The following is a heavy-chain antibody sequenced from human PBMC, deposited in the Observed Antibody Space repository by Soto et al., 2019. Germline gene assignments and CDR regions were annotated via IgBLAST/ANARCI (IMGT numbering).Heavy chain of an antibody. J-gene: IGHJ6*02. Sequence: QVQLQQWGAGLLKPSETLSLTCAVYGGSFSGYYWSWIRQPPGKGLEWIGEINHSGSTNYNPSLKSRVTISVDTSKNQFSLKLSSVTAADTAVYYCARALRFLEWLPTYYYYYGMDVWGQGTTVTVSS. CDR1: GGSFSGYY. D-gene: IGHD3-3*01. CDR2: INHSGST. V-gene: IGHV4-34*01. CDR3: ARALRFLEWLPTYYYYYGMDV.